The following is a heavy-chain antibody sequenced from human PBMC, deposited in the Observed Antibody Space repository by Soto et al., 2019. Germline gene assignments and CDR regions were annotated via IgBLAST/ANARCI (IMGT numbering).Heavy chain of an antibody. V-gene: IGHV4-34*01. Sequence: SETLSLTCAVYGGSFSGYYWSWIRQPPGKGLEWIGEINHSGSTNYNPSLKSRVTISVDTSKNQFSLKLSSVTAADTAVYYCARYNYYDSSGYYYGDDYWGQGTLVTVSS. CDR2: INHSGST. D-gene: IGHD3-22*01. CDR1: GGSFSGYY. CDR3: ARYNYYDSSGYYYGDDY. J-gene: IGHJ4*02.